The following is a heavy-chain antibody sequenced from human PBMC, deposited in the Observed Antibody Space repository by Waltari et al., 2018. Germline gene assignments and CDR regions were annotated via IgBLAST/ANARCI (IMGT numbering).Heavy chain of an antibody. V-gene: IGHV3-33*01. CDR3: ARDLGSSDY. Sequence: QVQLVESGGGVVQPGRSLRLPCAASGFTFSSYGMPWVRQAPGKGLEWVAVIWYDGSNKYYADSVKGRFTISRDNSKNTLYLQMNSLRAEDTAVYYCARDLGSSDYWGQGTLVTVSS. J-gene: IGHJ4*02. CDR2: IWYDGSNK. D-gene: IGHD2-2*01. CDR1: GFTFSSYG.